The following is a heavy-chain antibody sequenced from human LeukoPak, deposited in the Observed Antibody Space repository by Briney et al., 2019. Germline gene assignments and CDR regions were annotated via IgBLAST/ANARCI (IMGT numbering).Heavy chain of an antibody. CDR3: AASGKVPAAISAY. V-gene: IGHV1-69*13. D-gene: IGHD2-2*02. Sequence: ASVKVSCEASGGTLSSYAISWVRQAPGQGLEWMGLDIAVFSTVNYAQKFQGRVTIPADESTSTAYMELNSLISEDTAVYYCAASGKVPAAISAYWGQGTLVTVSS. CDR1: GGTLSSYA. J-gene: IGHJ4*02. CDR2: DIAVFSTV.